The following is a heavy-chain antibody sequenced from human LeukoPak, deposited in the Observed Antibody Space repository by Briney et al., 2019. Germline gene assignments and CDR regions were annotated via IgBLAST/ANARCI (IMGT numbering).Heavy chain of an antibody. D-gene: IGHD6-6*01. CDR1: GGSISSSSYY. CDR3: ARAEYSSSPDFDY. CDR2: IYYSGST. J-gene: IGHJ4*02. Sequence: PSETLSLTCAVSGGSISSSSYYWGWIRQPPGKGLEWIGSIYYSGSTYYNPSLKSRVTISVDTSKNQFSLKLSSVTAADTAVYYCARAEYSSSPDFDYWGQGTLVTVSS. V-gene: IGHV4-39*07.